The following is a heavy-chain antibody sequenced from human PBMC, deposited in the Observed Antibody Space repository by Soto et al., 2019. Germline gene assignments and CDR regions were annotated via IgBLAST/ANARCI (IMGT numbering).Heavy chain of an antibody. V-gene: IGHV4-34*01. CDR1: GVSFSGYY. J-gene: IGHJ5*02. Sequence: SETLSLTCAVYGVSFSGYYWSWIRQPPGKGLEWIGEINHSGSTNYNPSLKSRVTISVDTSKNQFSLKLSSVTAADTAVYYCATVHRFLITLVRRVLTSWFDPWGQGTLVTVSS. D-gene: IGHD3-10*01. CDR3: ATVHRFLITLVRRVLTSWFDP. CDR2: INHSGST.